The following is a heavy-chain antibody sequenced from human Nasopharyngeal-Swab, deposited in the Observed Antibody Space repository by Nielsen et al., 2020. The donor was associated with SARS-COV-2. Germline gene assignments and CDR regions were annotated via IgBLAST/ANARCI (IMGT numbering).Heavy chain of an antibody. J-gene: IGHJ3*02. CDR2: INSDGSST. CDR3: ARGGKGAFDI. V-gene: IGHV3-74*01. Sequence: GESLKISCAASGFTFSSYWMHWVRQAPGKGLVWVSRINSDGSSTSYADSVKGRFTISRDNAKNTLYLQMNSLRAEDTAVYYCARGGKGAFDIWGQGTMVTVSS. D-gene: IGHD3-10*01. CDR1: GFTFSSYW.